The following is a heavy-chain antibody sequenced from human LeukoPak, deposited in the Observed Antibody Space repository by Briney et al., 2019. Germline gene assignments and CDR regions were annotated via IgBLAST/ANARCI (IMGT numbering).Heavy chain of an antibody. V-gene: IGHV1-8*01. CDR3: ARLTGYYNLDAFDI. J-gene: IGHJ3*02. CDR1: GYTFTSYD. CDR2: MNPNSGNT. Sequence: ASVEVSCKASGYTFTSYDINWVRQATGQGLEWMGWMNPNSGNTGYAQKFQGRLTMTRNTSISTAYMELSSLSSEDTAMYYCARLTGYYNLDAFDIWGQGTMVTVSS. D-gene: IGHD3-9*01.